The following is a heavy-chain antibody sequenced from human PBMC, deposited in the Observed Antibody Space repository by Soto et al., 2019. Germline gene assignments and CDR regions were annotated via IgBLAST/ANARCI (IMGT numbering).Heavy chain of an antibody. Sequence: ASVKVSCKASGYTFTSYGIGWVRQAPGQGLEWMGWISAYNGNTNYAQKLQGRVTMTTDTSTSTAYMELRSLRSDDTAVYYCAREDIVVVPATIERDYYYYYYMDVWGKGTTVTVSS. V-gene: IGHV1-18*01. CDR3: AREDIVVVPATIERDYYYYYYMDV. D-gene: IGHD2-2*01. J-gene: IGHJ6*03. CDR1: GYTFTSYG. CDR2: ISAYNGNT.